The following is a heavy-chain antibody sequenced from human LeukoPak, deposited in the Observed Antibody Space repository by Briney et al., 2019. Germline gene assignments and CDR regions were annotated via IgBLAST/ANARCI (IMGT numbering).Heavy chain of an antibody. CDR2: INHSGST. CDR3: ARGSGDYGGNSGLRVYWYFDL. D-gene: IGHD4-23*01. J-gene: IGHJ2*01. CDR1: GGSFSGYY. Sequence: TPSETLSLTCAVYGGSFSGYYWSWIRQPPGKGLEWIGEINHSGSTNYNPSLKSRVTISVDTSKNQFSLKLSSVTAADTAVYYCARGSGDYGGNSGLRVYWYFDLWGRGTLVTVSS. V-gene: IGHV4-34*01.